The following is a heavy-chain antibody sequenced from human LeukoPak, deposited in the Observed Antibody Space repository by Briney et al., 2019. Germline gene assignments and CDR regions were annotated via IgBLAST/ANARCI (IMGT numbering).Heavy chain of an antibody. D-gene: IGHD1-26*01. Sequence: GRSLRLSCAASGFTFSSYAMHWVRQAPGKGLEWVAVISYDGSNKYYADSVKGRFTISRDNSKNTLYLQMYSLRAEDTAVYYCARDHLSGSWTSLGYWGQGTLVTVSS. CDR2: ISYDGSNK. J-gene: IGHJ4*02. CDR3: ARDHLSGSWTSLGY. CDR1: GFTFSSYA. V-gene: IGHV3-30-3*01.